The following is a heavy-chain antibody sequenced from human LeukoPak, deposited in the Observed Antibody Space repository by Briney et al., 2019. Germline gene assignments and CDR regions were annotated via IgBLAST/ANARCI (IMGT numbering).Heavy chain of an antibody. J-gene: IGHJ4*02. V-gene: IGHV4-34*01. Sequence: SETLSLTRAVYGESFSGYYWSWIRQPPGKGLEWIGEINHSGSTNYNPSLKSRVTISVDTSKNQFSLKLSSVTAADTAVYYCARDGVGSGSYYNVHFDYWGQGTLVTVSS. CDR1: GESFSGYY. CDR2: INHSGST. D-gene: IGHD3-10*01. CDR3: ARDGVGSGSYYNVHFDY.